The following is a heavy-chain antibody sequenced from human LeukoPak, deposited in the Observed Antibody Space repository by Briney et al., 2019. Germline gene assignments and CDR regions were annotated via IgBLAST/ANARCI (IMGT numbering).Heavy chain of an antibody. V-gene: IGHV4-34*01. Sequence: SETLSLTCAVYGGSFSGYYWSWIRQPPGKGLEWIGEINHSGSTNYNPYLKSRVTISEDTSKNQFSLKLSSVTAADTAVYYCARTIGYCSGGSCYSPFDYWGQGTLVTVSS. CDR2: INHSGST. D-gene: IGHD2-15*01. CDR1: GGSFSGYY. CDR3: ARTIGYCSGGSCYSPFDY. J-gene: IGHJ4*02.